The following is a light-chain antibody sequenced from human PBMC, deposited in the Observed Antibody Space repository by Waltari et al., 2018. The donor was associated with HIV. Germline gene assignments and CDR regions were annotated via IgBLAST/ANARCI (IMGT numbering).Light chain of an antibody. J-gene: IGLJ1*01. Sequence: QSALTQPASVSGFPGQSITISCTGSSSDVGSSNYVPWYQQHPGKAPKLLIYDVSKRPSGVSNRFSGSKSGNTASLTISGLQAEDEADYYCCSYAGSNTYLFGTGTEVTVL. CDR2: DVS. CDR1: SSDVGSSNY. CDR3: CSYAGSNTYL. V-gene: IGLV2-23*02.